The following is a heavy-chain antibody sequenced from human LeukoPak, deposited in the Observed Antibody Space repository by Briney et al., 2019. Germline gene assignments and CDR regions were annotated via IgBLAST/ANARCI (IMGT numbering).Heavy chain of an antibody. CDR2: IKPDGSEK. V-gene: IGHV3-7*04. J-gene: IGHJ4*02. CDR1: GFTFSRFW. Sequence: GGPLRLSCAASGFTFSRFWMGWVRQAPGKGLEWVANIKPDGSEKNYGDSVRGRFTFSRDNARNSLYLQMNSLRAEDTAVYYCARENYFDYWGQGTLVTVSS. CDR3: ARENYFDY.